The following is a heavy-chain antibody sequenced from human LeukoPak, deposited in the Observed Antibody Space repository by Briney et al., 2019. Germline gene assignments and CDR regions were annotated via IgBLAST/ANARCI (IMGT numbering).Heavy chain of an antibody. V-gene: IGHV3-20*04. D-gene: IGHD1-26*01. Sequence: VGSLRLSCAASGFTFDDFGMSWVRQAPGKGLEWVSGINWNGGSTGYADSVKGRFTISRDNAKNSLYLQMNSLRAEDTALYYCARAYSLGATEYYFDYWGQGTLVTVSS. J-gene: IGHJ4*02. CDR2: INWNGGST. CDR3: ARAYSLGATEYYFDY. CDR1: GFTFDDFG.